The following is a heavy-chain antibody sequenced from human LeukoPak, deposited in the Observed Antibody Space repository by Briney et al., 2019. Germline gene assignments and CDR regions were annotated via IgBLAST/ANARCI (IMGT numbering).Heavy chain of an antibody. V-gene: IGHV1-2*02. D-gene: IGHD2-21*02. CDR2: INPNSGDT. CDR1: GYTLTGYY. Sequence: ASVTVSCKTSGYTLTGYYIQWVRQAPGQGLEWMGRINPNSGDTKYAQKYQGRVTMTRDTSISTAYMELSRLTSDDTAMYYCARDRLRTYGMDVWGQGTTVTVPS. CDR3: ARDRLRTYGMDV. J-gene: IGHJ6*02.